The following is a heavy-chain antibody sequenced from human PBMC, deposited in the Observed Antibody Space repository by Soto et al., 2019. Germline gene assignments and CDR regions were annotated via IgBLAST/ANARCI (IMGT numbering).Heavy chain of an antibody. CDR2: IIPILGIA. J-gene: IGHJ6*02. CDR3: ARGIYGSEFYGMDV. CDR1: GGTFSSYT. D-gene: IGHD3-10*01. V-gene: IGHV1-69*02. Sequence: QVQLVQSGAEVKKPGSSVKVSCKASGGTFSSYTISWVRQAPGQGLEWMGRIIPILGIANYAQKFQGRVTITADKSTSTDYMELSSLRSEDTAVYYCARGIYGSEFYGMDVWGQGTTVTVSS.